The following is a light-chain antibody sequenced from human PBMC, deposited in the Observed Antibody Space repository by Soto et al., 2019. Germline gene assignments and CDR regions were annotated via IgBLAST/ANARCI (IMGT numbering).Light chain of an antibody. CDR2: EVS. Sequence: QSALTQPASVSGSPGQSITISCTGTSSDVGGYNYVSWYQQHPGKAPKLMIYEVSHRPSGVSNRFSGSKSGNTASLTISGLQAEDEADYYCSSYTSSSTYVFRTGTKVTVL. CDR1: SSDVGGYNY. V-gene: IGLV2-14*01. CDR3: SSYTSSSTYV. J-gene: IGLJ1*01.